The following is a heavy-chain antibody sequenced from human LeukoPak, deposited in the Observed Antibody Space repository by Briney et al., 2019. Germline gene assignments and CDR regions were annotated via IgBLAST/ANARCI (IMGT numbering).Heavy chain of an antibody. CDR2: IGSSSSPI. CDR3: ARVDDFWSGYSGAFDI. Sequence: GSLRLSCAASGFSINNYNMNWVRQAPGKGLEWISFIGSSSSPIYYSDSVKGRFTISRDNSKNTLYLQMNSLRAEDTAVYYCARVDDFWSGYSGAFDIWGQGTMVTVSS. V-gene: IGHV3-48*01. J-gene: IGHJ3*02. D-gene: IGHD3-3*01. CDR1: GFSINNYN.